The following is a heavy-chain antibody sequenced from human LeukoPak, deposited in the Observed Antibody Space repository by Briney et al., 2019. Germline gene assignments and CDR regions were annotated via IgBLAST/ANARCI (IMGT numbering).Heavy chain of an antibody. CDR2: IYSSGVT. CDR3: AGDSSCSTTVCFGFDP. CDR1: GGSMSGYY. Sequence: PSETLSLTCSVSGGSMSGYYWSWIRQPAGRGLEWIGRIYSSGVTHYNTSLESRVTMSVDTSKNQFSLRLNSLTAADTAVYYCAGDSSCSTTVCFGFDPWGQGFLVTVSS. J-gene: IGHJ5*02. D-gene: IGHD2-2*01. V-gene: IGHV4-4*07.